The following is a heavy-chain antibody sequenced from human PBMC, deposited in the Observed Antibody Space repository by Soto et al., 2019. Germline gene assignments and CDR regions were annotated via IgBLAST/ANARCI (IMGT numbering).Heavy chain of an antibody. CDR2: MYHSGNT. CDR3: ARASASSMLRGVIIN. D-gene: IGHD3-10*01. J-gene: IGHJ4*02. Sequence: LETLSLTCAVSGGSISSDNWWSWVRQPPGKGLEWIGEMYHSGNTNYNPSLKSRVTISVDKSKNQFSMKMTSVTAADTALYYCARASASSMLRGVIINWGQGTQVT. CDR1: GGSISSDNW. V-gene: IGHV4-4*02.